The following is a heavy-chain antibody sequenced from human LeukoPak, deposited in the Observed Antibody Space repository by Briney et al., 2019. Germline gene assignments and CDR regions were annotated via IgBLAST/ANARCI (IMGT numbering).Heavy chain of an antibody. D-gene: IGHD2-15*01. CDR1: GYTFTGAN. CDR2: INPNCGGT. V-gene: IGHV1-2*02. J-gene: IGHJ4*02. CDR3: ARAGSSSRWVNDY. Sequence: ASLKVSCNASGYTFTGANMHWVRHALGQGLEWMGWINPNCGGTNYAQQFQGRVTMNRDTSISTAYMELSRLRSDDTAVFYCARAGSSSRWVNDYWGQGTLVTVSS.